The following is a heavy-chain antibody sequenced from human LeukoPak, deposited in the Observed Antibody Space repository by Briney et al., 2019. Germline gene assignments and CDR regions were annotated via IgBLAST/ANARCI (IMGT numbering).Heavy chain of an antibody. V-gene: IGHV3-30*03. Sequence: GGSLRLSCAASGFTFSSYGMHWVRQAPGKGLEWVAVISYDESNKYYADSVKGRFTISRDNSKNTLYLQMNSLRAEDTAAYYCARDLYDSSGYNDYWGQGTLVTVSS. CDR1: GFTFSSYG. CDR3: ARDLYDSSGYNDY. CDR2: ISYDESNK. J-gene: IGHJ4*02. D-gene: IGHD3-22*01.